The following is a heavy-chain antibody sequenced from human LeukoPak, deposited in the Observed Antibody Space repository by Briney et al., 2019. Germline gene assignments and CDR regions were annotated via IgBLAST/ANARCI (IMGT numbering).Heavy chain of an antibody. J-gene: IGHJ6*03. V-gene: IGHV4-59*01. D-gene: IGHD5-12*01. CDR2: TYYSGST. CDR3: ARGRYSGYDSPWSAADYYYMDV. Sequence: PSQSLSLTCTVSGGSISSYYWSWIRQPAGKGLEWIGYTYYSGSTNYNPSLKSRVTISVDTSKNQFSLKLSSVTAADTAVYYCARGRYSGYDSPWSAADYYYMDVWGKGTTVTVSS. CDR1: GGSISSYY.